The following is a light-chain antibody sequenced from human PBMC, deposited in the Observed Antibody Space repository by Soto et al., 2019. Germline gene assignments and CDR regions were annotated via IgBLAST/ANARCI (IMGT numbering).Light chain of an antibody. CDR3: QQRSNWPPIT. V-gene: IGKV3D-20*02. CDR2: GAS. J-gene: IGKJ5*01. CDR1: QSVSSSY. Sequence: EIVLTQSPGTLSLSPGERATLSCRASQSVSSSYLAWYQQKPGQAPRLLIYGASSRATGIPDRFSGSGSGTDFTLTTSRLEPEDFAVYYCQQRSNWPPITFVQGTRLEIK.